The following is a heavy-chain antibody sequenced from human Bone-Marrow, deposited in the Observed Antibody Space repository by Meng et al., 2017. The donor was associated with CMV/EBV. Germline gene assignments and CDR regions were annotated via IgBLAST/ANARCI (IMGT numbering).Heavy chain of an antibody. CDR1: GGSISSYY. V-gene: IGHV4-59*01. D-gene: IGHD5-12*01. J-gene: IGHJ4*02. Sequence: SETLSLTCTVSGGSISSYYWSWIRQPPGKGLEWIGYIYYSGSTNYNPSLKSRVTISVDTSKNQFSLKLSSVTAADTAVYYCASSGYSGYDWYFDYWGQGTLVTV. CDR2: IYYSGST. CDR3: ASSGYSGYDWYFDY.